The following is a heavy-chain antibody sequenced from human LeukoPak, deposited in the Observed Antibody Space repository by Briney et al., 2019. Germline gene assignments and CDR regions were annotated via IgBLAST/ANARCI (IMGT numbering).Heavy chain of an antibody. J-gene: IGHJ6*03. CDR1: GFTFSSYG. Sequence: GGSLRLSCAASGFTFSSYGMHWVRQAPGKGLEWVAFIRYDGSNKYYADSVKGRFTISRDNSKNTLYLQMNSLRAEDTAVYYCARVYGDYNYYYYYYMDVWGKGTTVTVSS. CDR2: IRYDGSNK. D-gene: IGHD4-17*01. CDR3: ARVYGDYNYYYYYYMDV. V-gene: IGHV3-30*02.